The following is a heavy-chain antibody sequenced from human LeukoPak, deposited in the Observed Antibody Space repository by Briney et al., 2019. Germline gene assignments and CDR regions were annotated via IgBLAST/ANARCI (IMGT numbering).Heavy chain of an antibody. CDR2: ISAYNGNT. D-gene: IGHD2-2*01. CDR3: ARDRKGGCSSTSCYPSSD. J-gene: IGHJ4*02. Sequence: ASVKVSCKASGYTFTSYGISWVRQAPGQGLEWMGWISAYNGNTNYAQKLQGRVTMTTDTSTSTAYMELRSLRSDDTAVYYCARDRKGGCSSTSCYPSSDWGQGTLVTVSS. V-gene: IGHV1-18*01. CDR1: GYTFTSYG.